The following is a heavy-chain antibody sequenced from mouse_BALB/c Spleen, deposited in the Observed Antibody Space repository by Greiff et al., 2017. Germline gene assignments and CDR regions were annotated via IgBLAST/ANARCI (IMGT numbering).Heavy chain of an antibody. J-gene: IGHJ3*01. CDR3: ARQSYDGYSFAY. CDR1: GYTFTSYY. D-gene: IGHD2-3*01. Sequence: QVQLKQSGPELVKPGASVRISCKASGYTFTSYYIHWVKQRPGQGLEWIGWIYPGNVNTKYNEKFKGKATLTADKSSSTAYMQLSSLTSEDSAVYFCARQSYDGYSFAYWGQGTLVTVSA. CDR2: IYPGNVNT. V-gene: IGHV1S56*01.